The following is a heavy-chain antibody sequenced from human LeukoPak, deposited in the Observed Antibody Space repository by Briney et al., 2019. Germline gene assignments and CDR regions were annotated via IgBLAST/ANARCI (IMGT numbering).Heavy chain of an antibody. V-gene: IGHV1-69*05. Sequence: ASVKVSCKASGGTFSSYAISWVRQAPGQGLEWMGGIIPISGTANHAQKFQGRVAITTDESTSTAYMELSSLRSEDTAVYYCARVDGEQQLVFDYWGQGTLVTVSS. CDR2: IIPISGTA. J-gene: IGHJ4*02. CDR3: ARVDGEQQLVFDY. CDR1: GGTFSSYA. D-gene: IGHD6-13*01.